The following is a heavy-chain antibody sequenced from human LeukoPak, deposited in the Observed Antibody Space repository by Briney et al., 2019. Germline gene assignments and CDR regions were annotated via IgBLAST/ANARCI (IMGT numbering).Heavy chain of an antibody. V-gene: IGHV3-73*01. CDR1: GFTFSGSA. Sequence: GGSLRLSCAASGFTFSGSAMHWVRQASGKGLEWVGRIRSKANSYATAYAASVKGRFTISRDNSKNTVYLQMTSLRAADPDVYCCVRGHYDHIWGSSPPFWGLGTLVTVSS. D-gene: IGHD3-16*01. CDR2: IRSKANSYAT. CDR3: VRGHYDHIWGSSPPF. J-gene: IGHJ4*02.